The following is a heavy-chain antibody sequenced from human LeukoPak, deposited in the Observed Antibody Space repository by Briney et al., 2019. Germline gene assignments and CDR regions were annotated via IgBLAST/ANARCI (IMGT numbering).Heavy chain of an antibody. Sequence: GGVLRLSCAVSGITLSNYGMSWVRQAPGKGLEWVSTLSGSGITTYYADSVKGRFTISRDNSKNTLYLQMNSLRAEDTAVYYCAKGIYSSGWSYFDYWGHGTLVTVSS. J-gene: IGHJ4*01. CDR3: AKGIYSSGWSYFDY. CDR2: LSGSGITT. CDR1: GITLSNYG. D-gene: IGHD6-19*01. V-gene: IGHV3-23*01.